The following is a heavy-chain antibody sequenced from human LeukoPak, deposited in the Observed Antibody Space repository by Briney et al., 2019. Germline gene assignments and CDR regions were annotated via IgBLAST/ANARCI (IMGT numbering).Heavy chain of an antibody. V-gene: IGHV1-69*04. CDR1: AGTFSSYA. D-gene: IGHD2-15*01. CDR2: IIPILGIA. CDR3: ARASNVGYCSGGSCVDY. J-gene: IGHJ4*02. Sequence: SVKVSCKASAGTFSSYAISWVRQAPGQGLEWMGRIIPILGIANYPQKFQGRVTITADKSTSTAYMELSSLRSEDTAVYYCARASNVGYCSGGSCVDYWGQGTLVTVSS.